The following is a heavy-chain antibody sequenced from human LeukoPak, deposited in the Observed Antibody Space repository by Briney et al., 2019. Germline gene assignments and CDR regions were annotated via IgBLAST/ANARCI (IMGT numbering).Heavy chain of an antibody. J-gene: IGHJ6*03. CDR3: ARDRYYYGSGSSSNHYYYYMDV. CDR2: IYTSGST. CDR1: GGSISSYY. D-gene: IGHD3-10*01. V-gene: IGHV4-4*07. Sequence: SETLSLTCTVSGGSISSYYWSWIRQPAGKGLEWIVRIYTSGSTNYNPSLKSRVTMSVDTSKNQFSLKLSSVTAADTAVYYCARDRYYYGSGSSSNHYYYYMDVWGKGTTVTISS.